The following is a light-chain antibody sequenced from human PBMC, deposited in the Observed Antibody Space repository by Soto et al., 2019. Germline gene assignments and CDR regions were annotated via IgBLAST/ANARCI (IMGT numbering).Light chain of an antibody. CDR2: GAS. CDR3: HKYNNWALA. J-gene: IGKJ1*01. V-gene: IGKV3D-15*01. CDR1: QSVSDN. Sequence: IASQSVSDNLAWYQQKPGQAPRLLIYGASTRATGIPARFSGIGSGTAVSHTILSLQSAGCAAYSFHKYNNWALAFGRGTKVDIK.